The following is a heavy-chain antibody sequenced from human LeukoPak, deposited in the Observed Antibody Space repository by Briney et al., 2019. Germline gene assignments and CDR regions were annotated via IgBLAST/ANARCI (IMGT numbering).Heavy chain of an antibody. Sequence: GGALRLSCSASGFTFSSYAMHWVRPAPGTGVEYVSAISSNGGSTYYADSVKGRFTISRDNSKNTLYLQMSSLRAEDRAVYYCVKESSYALADYWGQGGLVTDSS. V-gene: IGHV3-64D*06. J-gene: IGHJ4*02. D-gene: IGHD6-6*01. CDR3: VKESSYALADY. CDR1: GFTFSSYA. CDR2: ISSNGGST.